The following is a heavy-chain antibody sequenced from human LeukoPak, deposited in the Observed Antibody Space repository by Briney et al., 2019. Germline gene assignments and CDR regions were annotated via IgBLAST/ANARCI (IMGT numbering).Heavy chain of an antibody. V-gene: IGHV3-48*01. D-gene: IGHD6-13*01. CDR2: ISSSSSTI. CDR3: ARGRYSSSWYADY. CDR1: GFTFSSYW. J-gene: IGHJ4*02. Sequence: PRGSLRLSCAASGFTFSSYWMSWVRQAPGKGLEWVSYISSSSSTIYYADSVKGRFTISRDNAKNSLYLQMNSLRAEDTAVYYCARGRYSSSWYADYWGQGTLVTVSS.